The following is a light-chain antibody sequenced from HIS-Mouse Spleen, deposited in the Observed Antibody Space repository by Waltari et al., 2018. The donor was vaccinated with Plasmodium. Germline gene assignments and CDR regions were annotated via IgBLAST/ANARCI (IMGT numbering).Light chain of an antibody. CDR1: ALPKKY. J-gene: IGLJ3*02. CDR2: EDS. Sequence: SYELTQPPSVSVSPGQTARITCSGDALPKKYAYWYQQKSGQAPLLVINEDSKRPSGIPERLSGASSGTRATLTISGAQGEDEADYYCYSTDSSGNHRVFGGGTKLTVL. V-gene: IGLV3-10*01. CDR3: YSTDSSGNHRV.